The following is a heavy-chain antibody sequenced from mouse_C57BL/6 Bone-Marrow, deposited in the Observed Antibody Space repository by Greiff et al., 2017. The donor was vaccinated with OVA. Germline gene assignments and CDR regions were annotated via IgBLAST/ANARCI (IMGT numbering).Heavy chain of an antibody. CDR2: IYPGSGST. CDR3: ARVDDGYQFSHWYFDV. CDR1: GYTFTSYW. V-gene: IGHV1-55*01. J-gene: IGHJ1*03. D-gene: IGHD2-3*01. Sequence: QVQLQQSGAELVKPGASVKMSCKASGYTFTSYWITWVKQRPGQGLEWIGDIYPGSGSTNYNEKFKSKATLTVDTSSSTAYMQLSSLTSEDSAVYYCARVDDGYQFSHWYFDVWGTGTTVTVSS.